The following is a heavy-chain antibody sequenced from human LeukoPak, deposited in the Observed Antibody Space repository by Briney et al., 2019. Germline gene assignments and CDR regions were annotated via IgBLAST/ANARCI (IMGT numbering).Heavy chain of an antibody. CDR1: GGSFSGYY. CDR2: INHSGST. D-gene: IGHD4-17*01. V-gene: IGHV4-34*01. Sequence: SETLSLTCAVYGGSFSGYYWSWIRQPPGKGLEWIGEINHSGSTNYNPSLKSRVTISVDTSKSQFSLKLSSVTAADTAVYYCVSGTTVTNFAYWGQGTLVTVSS. J-gene: IGHJ4*02. CDR3: VSGTTVTNFAY.